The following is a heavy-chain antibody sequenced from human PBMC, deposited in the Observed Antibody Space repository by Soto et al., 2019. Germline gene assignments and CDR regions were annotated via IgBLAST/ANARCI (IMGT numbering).Heavy chain of an antibody. CDR2: FDPEDGET. Sequence: GASVKVSCKVSGYTLTELSMHWVRQAPGKGLEWMGGFDPEDGETIYAQKFQGRVTMTEDTSTDTAYMELSSLRSEDTAVYYCATASSGVAGFFFDYWGQGTLVTVPS. CDR1: GYTLTELS. J-gene: IGHJ4*02. CDR3: ATASSGVAGFFFDY. D-gene: IGHD6-19*01. V-gene: IGHV1-24*01.